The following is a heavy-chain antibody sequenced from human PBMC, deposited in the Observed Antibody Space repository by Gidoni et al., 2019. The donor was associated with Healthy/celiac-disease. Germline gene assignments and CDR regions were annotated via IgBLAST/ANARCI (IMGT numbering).Heavy chain of an antibody. V-gene: IGHV3-53*01. D-gene: IGHD3-10*01. J-gene: IGHJ4*02. CDR1: GFTVSSNY. Sequence: EVPLVESGGGLIQPRGSLRLSCSASGFTVSSNYMSWVRQAPGKGLEWVSLMYSGGSTYYADSVKGRFTISRDNSKNTLYLQMNSLRAEDTAVYYCARVAYGSGSFFDYWGQGTLVTVSS. CDR2: MYSGGST. CDR3: ARVAYGSGSFFDY.